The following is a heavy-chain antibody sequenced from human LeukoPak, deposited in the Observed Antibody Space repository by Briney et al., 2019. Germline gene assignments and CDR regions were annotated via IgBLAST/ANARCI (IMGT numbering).Heavy chain of an antibody. J-gene: IGHJ2*01. V-gene: IGHV3-21*04. CDR2: ISTSNTYI. Sequence: GGSLRLSCAASGFTFSSYPLNWVRQAPGKGLEWVSSISTSNTYIYYADSLKGRFTISRDNSKNSLYLQMNSLRAEDTAVYYCAKDGYYDSSAYYYVRYFDLWGRGTLVTVSS. CDR1: GFTFSSYP. CDR3: AKDGYYDSSAYYYVRYFDL. D-gene: IGHD3-22*01.